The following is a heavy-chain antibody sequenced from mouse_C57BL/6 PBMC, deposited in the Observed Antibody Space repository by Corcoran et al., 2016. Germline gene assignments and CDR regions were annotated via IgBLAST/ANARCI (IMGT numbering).Heavy chain of an antibody. D-gene: IGHD2-4*01. CDR3: SHDYGTLYYFDY. J-gene: IGHJ2*01. CDR1: GFNIKNTY. Sequence: EVQLQQSVAELVRPGASVKLSCTASGFNIKNTYMHWVKQRPEQGLEWIGRIDPANGNTKYAQKFQGKATITADTSSNTAYLQLSSLTSEDTAIYYCSHDYGTLYYFDYWGQGTTLTVSS. CDR2: IDPANGNT. V-gene: IGHV14-3*01.